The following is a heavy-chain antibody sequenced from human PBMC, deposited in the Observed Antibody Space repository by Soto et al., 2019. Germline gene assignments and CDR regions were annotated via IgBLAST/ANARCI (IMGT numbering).Heavy chain of an antibody. D-gene: IGHD6-6*01. CDR1: GFTVITHY. V-gene: IGHV3-53*01. CDR3: TRGGPSSSRPDY. J-gene: IGHJ4*02. CDR2: IYTGGST. Sequence: GGSLRLSCAASGFTVITHYMTCGRQAPGKGLEWVSVIYTGGSTYYADSVKGRFTMSRDDSKNTLYLQMNSLRVEDTAVYYCTRGGPSSSRPDYWGQGTLVTVSS.